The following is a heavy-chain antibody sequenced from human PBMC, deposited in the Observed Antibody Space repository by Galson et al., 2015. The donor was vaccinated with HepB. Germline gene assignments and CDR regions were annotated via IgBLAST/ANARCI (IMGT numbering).Heavy chain of an antibody. D-gene: IGHD2/OR15-2a*01. CDR3: ARDHSTPTTSLVAFDI. J-gene: IGHJ3*02. CDR2: ISAYNGNT. CDR1: GYTFTSYG. Sequence: SVKVSCKASGYTFTSYGISWVRQAPGQGLEWMGWISAYNGNTNYAQKLQGRVTMTTDTSTSTAYMELRSLRSDDTAVYYCARDHSTPTTSLVAFDIWGQGTMVNVS. V-gene: IGHV1-18*04.